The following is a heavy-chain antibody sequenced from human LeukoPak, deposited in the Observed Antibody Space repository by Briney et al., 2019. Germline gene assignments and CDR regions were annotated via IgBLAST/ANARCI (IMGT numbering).Heavy chain of an antibody. CDR3: ARGSGYSYGFPDY. CDR2: ISGSGGST. D-gene: IGHD5-18*01. Sequence: PGGSLRLSCEASGFTFSTYAMSWVRQTPGKGLEWVSAISGSGGSTYYADSVKGRFTISRDNSKNTLYLQMNSLRAEDTAVYYCARGSGYSYGFPDYWGQGTLVTVSS. V-gene: IGHV3-23*01. J-gene: IGHJ4*02. CDR1: GFTFSTYA.